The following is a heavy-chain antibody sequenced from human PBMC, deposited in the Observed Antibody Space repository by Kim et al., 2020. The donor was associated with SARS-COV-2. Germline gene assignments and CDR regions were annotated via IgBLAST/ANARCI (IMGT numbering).Heavy chain of an antibody. J-gene: IGHJ3*01. V-gene: IGHV1-2*02. Sequence: ASVKVSCRASGYTFNDYFIHWVRQAPGEGLEWMGWIRPSNGGTNYALNFHGRVTLTSDSSITTAFMELSGLTSDDTAVYYCAKVVGKTSNWYRGDAFDLW. CDR1: GYTFNDYF. CDR3: AKVVGKTSNWYRGDAFDL. D-gene: IGHD6-13*01. CDR2: IRPSNGGT.